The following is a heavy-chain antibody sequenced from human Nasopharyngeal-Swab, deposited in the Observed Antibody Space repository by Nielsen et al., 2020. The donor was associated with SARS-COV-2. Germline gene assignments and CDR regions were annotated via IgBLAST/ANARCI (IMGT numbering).Heavy chain of an antibody. CDR3: ARKVLEGYYYYGMDV. CDR2: INPSGGST. D-gene: IGHD3-3*01. V-gene: IGHV1-46*01. Sequence: ASVKVSCKASGYTFTSYYMHWVRQAPGQGLEWMGIINPSGGSTSYAQKFQGRVTMTRDTSTSTAYMELSSLRSEDTAVYYCARKVLEGYYYYGMDVWGQGATVTVSS. CDR1: GYTFTSYY. J-gene: IGHJ6*02.